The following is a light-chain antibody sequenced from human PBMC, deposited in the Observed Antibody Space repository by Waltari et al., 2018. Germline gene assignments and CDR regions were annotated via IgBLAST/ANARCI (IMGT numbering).Light chain of an antibody. CDR1: QSIRDY. J-gene: IGKJ1*01. CDR3: QQSYSSPWT. V-gene: IGKV1-39*01. Sequence: DIQMTQSPPALSASVGHRLVIPCRSSQSIRDYLHLYQQKPGRAPRVLIYTASSLQRGVPTRFSGSGSGTEFTLTISTLQPEDAATYYCQQSYSSPWTFGLGTKVEIK. CDR2: TAS.